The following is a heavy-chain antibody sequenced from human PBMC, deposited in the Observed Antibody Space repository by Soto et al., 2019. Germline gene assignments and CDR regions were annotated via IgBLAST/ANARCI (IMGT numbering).Heavy chain of an antibody. Sequence: SETLSLTCTFSGGSISSGGYYLSWIRQHPGKGLEWIGYIYYSGSTYHNPSLKSRVTISVDTSKNQFSLKLSSVTAADTAVYYCARGSTTNPDYWGQGTLVTVSS. CDR1: GGSISSGGYY. CDR3: ARGSTTNPDY. V-gene: IGHV4-31*03. D-gene: IGHD1-7*01. CDR2: IYYSGST. J-gene: IGHJ4*02.